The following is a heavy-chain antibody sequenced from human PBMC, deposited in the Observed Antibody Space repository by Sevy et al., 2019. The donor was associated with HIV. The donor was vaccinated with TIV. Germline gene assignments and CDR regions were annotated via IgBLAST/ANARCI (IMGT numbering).Heavy chain of an antibody. J-gene: IGHJ4*02. D-gene: IGHD3-22*01. Sequence: GGSLRLSCAASGFTVSSNYMSWVRQAPGKGLEWVSVIYSGGSTYYADSVKGRFTISRDNSKNTLYLQMNGLRAEDTAVYYYAISTYYYDSSGYYLYYFDYWGQGTLVTVSS. CDR2: IYSGGST. CDR3: AISTYYYDSSGYYLYYFDY. V-gene: IGHV3-66*01. CDR1: GFTVSSNY.